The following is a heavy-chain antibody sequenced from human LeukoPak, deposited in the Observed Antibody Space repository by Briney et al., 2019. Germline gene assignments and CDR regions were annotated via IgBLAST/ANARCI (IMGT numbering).Heavy chain of an antibody. Sequence: PGGSLRLSCAASGFTFSSYAMSWVRQAPGKGLEWVAVISYDGSNKYYADSVKGRFTISRDNSKNTLYLQMNSLRAEDTAVYYCARSWYKNRAFDIWGQGTMVTVSS. J-gene: IGHJ3*02. D-gene: IGHD6-13*01. V-gene: IGHV3-30-3*01. CDR2: ISYDGSNK. CDR3: ARSWYKNRAFDI. CDR1: GFTFSSYA.